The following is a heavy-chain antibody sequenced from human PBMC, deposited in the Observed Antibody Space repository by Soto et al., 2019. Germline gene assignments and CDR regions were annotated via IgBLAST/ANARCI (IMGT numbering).Heavy chain of an antibody. CDR3: ARPSDPDYVWGSYVDY. D-gene: IGHD3-16*01. CDR2: INHSGST. V-gene: IGHV4-34*01. J-gene: IGHJ4*02. Sequence: ASETLSLTCAVYGGSFSDYYWSWIRQPPGKGLEWIGEINHSGSTNYNPSLKSRVTISVDTSKNQFSLKLSSVTAADTAVYYCARPSDPDYVWGSYVDYWGQGTLVT. CDR1: GGSFSDYY.